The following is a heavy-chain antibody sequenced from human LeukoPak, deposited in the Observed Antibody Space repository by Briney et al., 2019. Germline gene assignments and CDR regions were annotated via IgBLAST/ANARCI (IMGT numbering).Heavy chain of an antibody. CDR2: VSAYNGNT. CDR3: ARAYCSSTSCSDFDY. CDR1: GYTFTSYG. Sequence: ASVKVSCKASGYTFTSYGISWVRQAPGQGLEWMGWVSAYNGNTSYAQKLQGRVTMTTDTSTSTAYMELRSLRSDDTAVYYCARAYCSSTSCSDFDYWGQGTLVTVSS. J-gene: IGHJ4*02. D-gene: IGHD2-2*01. V-gene: IGHV1-18*01.